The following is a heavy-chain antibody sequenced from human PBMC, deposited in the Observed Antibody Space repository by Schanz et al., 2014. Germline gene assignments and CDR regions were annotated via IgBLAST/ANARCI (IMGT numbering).Heavy chain of an antibody. CDR2: LSGSGGST. V-gene: IGHV3-23*01. CDR1: GFTFSTYA. CDR3: AKLSSSGRLAGYFDY. D-gene: IGHD6-19*01. Sequence: EVQLLDSGGGLVQPGGSLRLSCAASGFTFSTYAMSWVRQAPGKGLEWVSALSGSGGSTYYADSVKGRFTISRDNAKNSLYLQMNSLRAEDTAIYYCAKLSSSGRLAGYFDYWGQGALVTVSS. J-gene: IGHJ4*02.